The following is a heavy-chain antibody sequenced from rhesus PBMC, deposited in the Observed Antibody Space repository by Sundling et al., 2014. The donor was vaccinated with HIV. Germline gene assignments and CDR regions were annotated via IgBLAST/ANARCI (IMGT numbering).Heavy chain of an antibody. Sequence: QVQLQESGPGLVKPSETLPLTCAVSGASISSNYWSWIRQAPGKGLEWIGRIYGSGGSTDYNPSLKSRVTISTDTSKNQFSLKLSSVTAADTAVYYCARGRGYNIWTGSDYGLDSWGQGVVVTVSS. J-gene: IGHJ6*01. CDR1: GASISSNY. D-gene: IGHD3-3*01. CDR3: ARGRGYNIWTGSDYGLDS. CDR2: IYGSGGST. V-gene: IGHV4S2*01.